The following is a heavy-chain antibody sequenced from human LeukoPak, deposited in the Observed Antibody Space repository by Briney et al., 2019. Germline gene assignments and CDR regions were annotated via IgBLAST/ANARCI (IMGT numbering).Heavy chain of an antibody. CDR1: GPTFSSSS. CDR3: ARSGYGSRWYFFDH. Sequence: GGSLRLSCAASGPTFSSSSMNWVRQAPGKGLEWVSSISSTSNYMYYVDSVKGRFTISRDNAKNSLYLQMNSLRDEDTAVYYCARSGYGSRWYFFDHWGQGTLVTVSS. CDR2: ISSTSNYM. V-gene: IGHV3-21*01. J-gene: IGHJ4*02. D-gene: IGHD6-13*01.